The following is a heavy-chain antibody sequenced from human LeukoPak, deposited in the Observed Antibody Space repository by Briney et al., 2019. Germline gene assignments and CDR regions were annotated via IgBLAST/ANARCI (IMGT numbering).Heavy chain of an antibody. Sequence: GGSLGLSCAASGFTFSSYSMNWVRQAPGKGREGVSSISSSSSYIYYADSVKGRFTISRDNAKNSLYLQMNSLRAEDTAVYYCARGPQLYYYMDVWGKGTTVIVSS. V-gene: IGHV3-21*01. D-gene: IGHD5-18*01. CDR2: ISSSSSYI. CDR3: ARGPQLYYYMDV. J-gene: IGHJ6*03. CDR1: GFTFSSYS.